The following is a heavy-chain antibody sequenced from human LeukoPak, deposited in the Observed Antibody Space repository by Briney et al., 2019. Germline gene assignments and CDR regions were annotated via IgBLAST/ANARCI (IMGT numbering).Heavy chain of an antibody. CDR2: ISAYNGNT. V-gene: IGHV1-18*01. CDR3: ASTAAAGTGDAFDI. Sequence: ASVTVSYKASGYTFTSYGISWVRQAPGQGREGMGWISAYNGNTNYAQKLQGRVTMTTATSTSTAYMELRSLRSDDTAVYYCASTAAAGTGDAFDIWGQGTMVTVSS. J-gene: IGHJ3*02. D-gene: IGHD6-13*01. CDR1: GYTFTSYG.